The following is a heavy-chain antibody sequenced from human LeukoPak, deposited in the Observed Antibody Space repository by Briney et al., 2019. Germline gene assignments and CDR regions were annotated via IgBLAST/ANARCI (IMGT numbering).Heavy chain of an antibody. CDR1: GFTFDDYA. Sequence: GGSLRLSCAVSGFTFDDYAMHWVRQVPGKGLEWVSGINWNSDSIGYADSVKGRFTTSRDNAKNSLYLQMDSLRAEDTAVYYCARDRVEYCSGGSCQYFDYWGQGSLVTVSS. CDR3: ARDRVEYCSGGSCQYFDY. D-gene: IGHD2-15*01. V-gene: IGHV3-9*01. CDR2: INWNSDSI. J-gene: IGHJ4*02.